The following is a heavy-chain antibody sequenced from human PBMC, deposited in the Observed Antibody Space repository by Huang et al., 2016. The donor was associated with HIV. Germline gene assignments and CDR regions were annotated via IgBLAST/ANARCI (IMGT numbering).Heavy chain of an antibody. CDR1: GYAFADYF. J-gene: IGHJ4*02. V-gene: IGHV1-2*02. CDR2: VNPNNGAT. D-gene: IGHD5-12*01. CDR3: TRDGVAPDEEFDY. Sequence: QVQLVQSGAEVKKPGASVKVSCKPSGYAFADYFIHWVRQAPGQGLEWMAWVNPNNGATNYDQKFLGRLTVTGDTSMRTDYMELSGLTSDDTAKYYCTRDGVAPDEEFDYWGQGTVIIVSS.